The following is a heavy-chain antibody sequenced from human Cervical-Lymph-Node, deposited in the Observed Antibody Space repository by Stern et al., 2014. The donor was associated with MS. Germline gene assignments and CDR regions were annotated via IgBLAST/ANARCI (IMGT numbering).Heavy chain of an antibody. CDR3: ARDKHGYKDY. J-gene: IGHJ4*02. D-gene: IGHD5-24*01. CDR2: IYYSGST. Sequence: QLQLQESGPGLVKPSQTLSLTCTVSGASISNDGYYWSWIRQHPGRALEWIGYIYYSGSTYYNPSFESRVTISVDTSKNQFSLKLSSVTAADTAVYYCARDKHGYKDYWGQGTLVTISS. V-gene: IGHV4-31*03. CDR1: GASISNDGYY.